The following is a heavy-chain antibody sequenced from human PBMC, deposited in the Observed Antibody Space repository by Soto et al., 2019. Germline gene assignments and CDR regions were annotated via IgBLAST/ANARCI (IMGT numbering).Heavy chain of an antibody. V-gene: IGHV4-39*01. CDR1: GGSISSSSYY. D-gene: IGHD2-2*01. CDR3: ARLNEYCIITNCHGYYGMDV. J-gene: IGHJ6*02. Sequence: ASETLSLTCTVSGGSISSSSYYWGWIRQSPGKGLEWIGTIYSSENTYYNPSLLSRVTISVDTSKNEFSLRLSSVTAADTAVYYCARLNEYCIITNCHGYYGMDVWGQGTRVTVSS. CDR2: IYSSENT.